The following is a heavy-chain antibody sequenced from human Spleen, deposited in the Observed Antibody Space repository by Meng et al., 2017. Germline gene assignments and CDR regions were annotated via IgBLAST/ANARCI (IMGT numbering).Heavy chain of an antibody. D-gene: IGHD6-13*01. CDR2: IYYSGST. Sequence: SETLSLTCTVSGDSVSSGSYYWSWIRQPPGKGLEWIGYIYYSGSTNYNPSLKSRVTISVDTSKNQFSLKLSSVTAADTAVYYCARVRLSSSWHIDAFDIWGQGTMVTVSS. CDR1: GDSVSSGSYY. CDR3: ARVRLSSSWHIDAFDI. V-gene: IGHV4-61*01. J-gene: IGHJ3*02.